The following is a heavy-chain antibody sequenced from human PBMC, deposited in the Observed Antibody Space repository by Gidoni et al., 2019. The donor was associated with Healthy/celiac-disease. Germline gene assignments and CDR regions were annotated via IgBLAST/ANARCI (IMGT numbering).Heavy chain of an antibody. CDR1: GFTFSSYA. V-gene: IGHV3-23*01. J-gene: IGHJ6*02. D-gene: IGHD4-4*01. CDR2: ISGSGGST. Sequence: EVQLLESGGGLVQPGGSLRLYCAASGFTFSSYAMSWVRPGPGTGLEWVSAISGSGGSTYYADSVKGRFTISRDNSKNTLYLQMNSLRAEDTAVYYCAKAFYDYSNPYYYGMDVWGQGTTVTVSS. CDR3: AKAFYDYSNPYYYGMDV.